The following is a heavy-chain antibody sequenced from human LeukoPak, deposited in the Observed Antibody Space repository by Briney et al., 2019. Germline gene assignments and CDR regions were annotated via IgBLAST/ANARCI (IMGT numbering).Heavy chain of an antibody. CDR2: IYHSGST. D-gene: IGHD7-27*01. CDR3: ARGPLDIPDLGNFMDV. CDR1: GYSISSGYN. J-gene: IGHJ6*03. Sequence: SETLSLTCTVSGYSISSGYNWGWIRQPPGKGLKWIGSIYHSGSTYYNPSLKSRVTISVDTSKNQFSLKLSSVTAADTAVYYCARGPLDIPDLGNFMDVWGKGTTATVSS. V-gene: IGHV4-38-2*02.